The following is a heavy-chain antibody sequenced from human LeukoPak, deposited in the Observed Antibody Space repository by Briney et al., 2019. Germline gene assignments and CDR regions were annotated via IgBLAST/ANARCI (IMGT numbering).Heavy chain of an antibody. Sequence: PGGSLRLSCAASGFTFDDYGMSWVRQAPGKGLEWVSGINWNGGSTGYADSVKGRSTISRDNAKNSLYLQMNSLRAEDTALYYCARLNYYGSGSYYNALMYYYYYYMDVWGKGTTVTVSS. CDR3: ARLNYYGSGSYYNALMYYYYYYMDV. V-gene: IGHV3-20*04. J-gene: IGHJ6*03. D-gene: IGHD3-10*01. CDR1: GFTFDDYG. CDR2: INWNGGST.